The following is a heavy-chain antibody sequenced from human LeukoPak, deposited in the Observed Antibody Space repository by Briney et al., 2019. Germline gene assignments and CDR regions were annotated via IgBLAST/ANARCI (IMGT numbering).Heavy chain of an antibody. J-gene: IGHJ4*02. CDR1: GFTFSGSA. V-gene: IGHV3-73*01. CDR2: IRSKANSYAT. CDR3: TSLATLIAVAGNIY. D-gene: IGHD6-19*01. Sequence: GGSLRLSCAASGFTFSGSAMHWVRQASGKGLEWVGRIRSKANSYATAYAASVKGRFTISRDDSKYTAYLQMNSLKTEDTAVYYCTSLATLIAVAGNIYWGQGTLVTVSS.